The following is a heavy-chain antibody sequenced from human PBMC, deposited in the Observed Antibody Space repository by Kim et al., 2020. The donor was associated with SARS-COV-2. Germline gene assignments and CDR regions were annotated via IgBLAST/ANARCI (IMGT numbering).Heavy chain of an antibody. CDR2: IRSKANSYAT. D-gene: IGHD1-26*01. CDR1: GFTFSGSA. Sequence: GGSLRLSCAASGFTFSGSAMHWVRQASGKGLEWVGRIRSKANSYATAYAASVKGRFTISRDDSKNTAYLQMNSLKTEDTAVYYCTRLSGSYWNNYYYYGMDVWGQGPRSPSP. J-gene: IGHJ6*02. CDR3: TRLSGSYWNNYYYYGMDV. V-gene: IGHV3-73*01.